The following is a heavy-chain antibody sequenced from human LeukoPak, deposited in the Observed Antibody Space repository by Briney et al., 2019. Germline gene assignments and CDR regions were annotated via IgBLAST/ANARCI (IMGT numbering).Heavy chain of an antibody. D-gene: IGHD6-19*01. CDR2: ISGSGGST. Sequence: GGSLRLSCAASGFTFSSYAMSWVRQAPGKGLEWVSAISGSGGSTYYADSVKGRFTISRDNSKNTLYLQMNSLRAEDTAVYYCVKDAQGPVAGLGAFDIWGQGTMVTVSS. J-gene: IGHJ3*02. CDR3: VKDAQGPVAGLGAFDI. V-gene: IGHV3-23*01. CDR1: GFTFSSYA.